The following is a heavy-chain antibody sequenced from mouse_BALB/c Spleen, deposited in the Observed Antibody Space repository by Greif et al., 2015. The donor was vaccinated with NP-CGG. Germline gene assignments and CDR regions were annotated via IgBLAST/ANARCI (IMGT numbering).Heavy chain of an antibody. D-gene: IGHD2-3*01. Sequence: EVQLVESGGGLVKPGGSLKLSCAASGFAFSSYDMSWVRQTPEKRLEWVAYISSGGGSTYYPDTVKGRFTISRDNAKNTLYLQMSSLKSEDTAMYYCARHARLLAWFAYWGQGTLVTVSA. CDR2: ISSGGGST. J-gene: IGHJ3*01. CDR1: GFAFSSYD. CDR3: ARHARLLAWFAY. V-gene: IGHV5-12-1*01.